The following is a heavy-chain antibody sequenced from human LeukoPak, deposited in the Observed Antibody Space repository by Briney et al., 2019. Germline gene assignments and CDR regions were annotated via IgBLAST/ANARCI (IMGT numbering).Heavy chain of an antibody. V-gene: IGHV1-2*02. Sequence: GASVRVSCKASGYTFTGYYMHWVRQAPGQGLEWMGWINPNSGGTNYAQKFQGRVTLTRDTSISTAYMELSRLRSVDTAVYYCARAEYYYDSSGLLDGYYFDYWGEGSLVTVSS. J-gene: IGHJ4*02. CDR3: ARAEYYYDSSGLLDGYYFDY. D-gene: IGHD3-22*01. CDR2: INPNSGGT. CDR1: GYTFTGYY.